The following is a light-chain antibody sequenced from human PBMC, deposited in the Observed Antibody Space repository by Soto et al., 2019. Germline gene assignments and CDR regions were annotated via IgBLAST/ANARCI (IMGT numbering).Light chain of an antibody. CDR2: KAS. Sequence: DIQMTQSPSTLSGSLAHRFTITVRASQTISSWLAWYQQKPGKAPKLLIYKASTLKSGVPSRFSGSGSGTGFTLTISSLQPDDFATYYCQHYNSYSEAFGQGTKVDIK. J-gene: IGKJ1*01. CDR1: QTISSW. CDR3: QHYNSYSEA. V-gene: IGKV1-5*03.